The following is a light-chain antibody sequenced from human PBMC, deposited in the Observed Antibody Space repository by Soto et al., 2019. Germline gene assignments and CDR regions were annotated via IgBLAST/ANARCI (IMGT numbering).Light chain of an antibody. J-gene: IGLJ3*02. Sequence: QSALTQPASVSGSPGQSITISCTGTSSGVGLYNLVSWYQHLPGKAPKLIIYEVNERPSGISDRFSGSKSGNTASLTISGLQDEDEADYYCCSYVGSSILMFGGGTKVTVL. CDR3: CSYVGSSILM. CDR2: EVN. V-gene: IGLV2-23*02. CDR1: SSGVGLYNL.